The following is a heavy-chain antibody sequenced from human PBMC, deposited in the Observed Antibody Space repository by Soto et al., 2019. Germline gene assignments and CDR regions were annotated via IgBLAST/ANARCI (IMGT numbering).Heavy chain of an antibody. CDR2: ISSSSSTI. Sequence: PGGSLRLSCAASGFTFSSYSMNWVRQAPGKGLEWVSYISSSSSTIYYADSVKGRFTISRDNAKNSLYLQMNSLRAEDTAVYYCASSRAYYDFWSGPGANWFDPWGQGTLVTVPQ. D-gene: IGHD3-3*01. V-gene: IGHV3-48*01. CDR3: ASSRAYYDFWSGPGANWFDP. J-gene: IGHJ5*02. CDR1: GFTFSSYS.